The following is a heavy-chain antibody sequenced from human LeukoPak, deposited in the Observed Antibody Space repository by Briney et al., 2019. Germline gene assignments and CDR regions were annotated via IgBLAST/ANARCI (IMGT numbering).Heavy chain of an antibody. CDR3: ATDWGPYCSSTSCYMGAFDI. CDR1: GYTLTELS. V-gene: IGHV1-24*01. CDR2: FDPEDGET. J-gene: IGHJ3*02. Sequence: ASVKVSCKVSGYTLTELSMHWVRQAPGKGLEWMGGFDPEDGETIYAQKFQGRVTMTEDTSTDTAYMELSSLRSEDTAVYYCATDWGPYCSSTSCYMGAFDIWGQGTMVTVSS. D-gene: IGHD2-2*02.